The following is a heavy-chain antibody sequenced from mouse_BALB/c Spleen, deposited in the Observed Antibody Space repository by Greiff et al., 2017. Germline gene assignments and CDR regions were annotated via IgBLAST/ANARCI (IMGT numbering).Heavy chain of an antibody. D-gene: IGHD3-3*01. CDR2: ISYSGST. J-gene: IGHJ2*01. Sequence: EVHLVESGPGLVKPSQSLSLTCTVTGYSITSDYAWNWIRQFPGNKLEWMGYISYSGSTSYNPSLKSRISITRDTSKNQFFLQLNSVTTEDTATYYCAREGPGTYYIDYWGQGTTLTVSS. CDR1: GYSITSDYA. CDR3: AREGPGTYYIDY. V-gene: IGHV3-2*02.